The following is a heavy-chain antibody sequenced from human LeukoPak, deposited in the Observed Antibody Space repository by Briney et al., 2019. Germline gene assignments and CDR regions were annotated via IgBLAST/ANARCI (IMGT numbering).Heavy chain of an antibody. V-gene: IGHV3-30*02. J-gene: IGHJ4*02. Sequence: GGSLRLSCAASGFTFSSYGMHWVRQAPGKGLEWVAFIRYDGDNKYYADSVKGRFTISRDISKNTLYLQMNSLRAEDTAVYYCAQDLGQFRCFDYWGQGTLVTVSS. CDR3: AQDLGQFRCFDY. D-gene: IGHD3-10*01. CDR2: IRYDGDNK. CDR1: GFTFSSYG.